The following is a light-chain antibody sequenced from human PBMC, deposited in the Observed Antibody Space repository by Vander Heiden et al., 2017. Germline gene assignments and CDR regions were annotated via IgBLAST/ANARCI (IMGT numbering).Light chain of an antibody. CDR2: AAS. CDR3: QQSDSTPWT. CDR1: QSISTY. J-gene: IGKJ1*01. Sequence: DIHMTQSPSSLSTSVGDRVIITCRASQSISTYLSWYQVKPGKAPKLLIYAASSLHSGVPSRFSGSGSGRDFTLTISRLQPEDSATYYCQQSDSTPWTFGQGTKVEI. V-gene: IGKV1-39*01.